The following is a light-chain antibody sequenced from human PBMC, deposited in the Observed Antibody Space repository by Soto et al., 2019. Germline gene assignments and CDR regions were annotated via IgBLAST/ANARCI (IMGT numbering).Light chain of an antibody. Sequence: EIVLKQSPATLSLSTWERATRSCRASQSVSSYLAWYQQKPGQAPRLLIYDASNRATGIPARFSGSGSGTDFTLTISSLVPEDLAVYYCQPCSNWPYTFGQGNKLDI. V-gene: IGKV3-11*01. CDR2: DAS. CDR3: QPCSNWPYT. CDR1: QSVSSY. J-gene: IGKJ2*01.